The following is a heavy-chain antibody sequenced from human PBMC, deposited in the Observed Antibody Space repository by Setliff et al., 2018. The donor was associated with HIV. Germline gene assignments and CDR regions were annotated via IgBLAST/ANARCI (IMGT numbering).Heavy chain of an antibody. CDR3: VRDIKYGWGSHWIVPSPGLDY. CDR1: GATFSSYT. CDR2: IIPIFGTA. J-gene: IGHJ4*02. V-gene: IGHV1-69*13. Sequence: ASVKVSCKASGATFSSYTISWVRQAPGQGLEWMGWIIPIFGTANYAQKFQGRVTITADESTSTAYMELSSLRSEDTAVYYCVRDIKYGWGSHWIVPSPGLDYWGQGTLVTVSS. D-gene: IGHD3-10*01.